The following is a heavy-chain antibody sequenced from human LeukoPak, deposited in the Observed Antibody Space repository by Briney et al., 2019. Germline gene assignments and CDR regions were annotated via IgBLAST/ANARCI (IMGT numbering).Heavy chain of an antibody. V-gene: IGHV4-39*07. CDR1: GGSISSSSYY. CDR3: ARDLEYGSGTENAFDI. D-gene: IGHD3-10*01. CDR2: IYYSGST. Sequence: PSETLSLTCTVSGGSISSSSYYWGWIRQPPGKGLEWIGSIYYSGSTCYNPSLKSRVTISVDTSKNQFSLKLSSVTAADTAVYYCARDLEYGSGTENAFDIWGQGTMVTVSS. J-gene: IGHJ3*02.